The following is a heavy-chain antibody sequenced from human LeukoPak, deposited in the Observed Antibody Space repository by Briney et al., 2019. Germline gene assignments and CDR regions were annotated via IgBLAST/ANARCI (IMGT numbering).Heavy chain of an antibody. CDR2: IHYSGST. J-gene: IGHJ4*02. Sequence: SETLSLTCTVSGDSISSFWWSWIRQPPGKGLERIGCIHYSGSTKYHPSFKSRVAMSVDTSKNQFSLKLTSVTAADSAVYYCARDLELERDRWNYFESWGQGTLVTVSS. CDR1: GDSISSFW. CDR3: ARDLELERDRWNYFES. D-gene: IGHD1-1*01. V-gene: IGHV4-59*01.